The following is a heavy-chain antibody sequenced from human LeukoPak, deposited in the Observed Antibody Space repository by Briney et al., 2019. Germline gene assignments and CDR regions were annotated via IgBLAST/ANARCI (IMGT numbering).Heavy chain of an antibody. D-gene: IGHD3-3*01. CDR2: INHSGST. CDR3: ARHLGWFDP. V-gene: IGHV4-34*01. CDR1: GGSISSYY. J-gene: IGHJ5*02. Sequence: PSETLSLTCTVSGGSISSYYWSWIRQPPGKGLEWIGEINHSGSTNYNPSLKSRVTISVDTSKNQFSLKLSSVTAADTAVYYCARHLGWFDPWGQGTLVTVSS.